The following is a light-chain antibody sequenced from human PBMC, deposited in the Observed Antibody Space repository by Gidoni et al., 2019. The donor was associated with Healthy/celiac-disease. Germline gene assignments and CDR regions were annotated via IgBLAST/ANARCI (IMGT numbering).Light chain of an antibody. CDR3: NSRDSSGKHLV. CDR1: SLRSYY. V-gene: IGLV3-19*01. CDR2: GKH. Sequence: SSELTQDPAVSVALGQTVRITCQGDSLRSYYALWYQQKPGQAPVLVLYGKHNRPSGIPDRFSGSSSGNTDSLTITGAQAEDEADYYCNSRDSSGKHLVFGGGTKLTVL. J-gene: IGLJ2*01.